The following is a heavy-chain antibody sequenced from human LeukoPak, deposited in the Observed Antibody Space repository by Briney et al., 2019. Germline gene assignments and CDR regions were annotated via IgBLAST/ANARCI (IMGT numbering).Heavy chain of an antibody. CDR3: ARAKTPYSSSWYLDY. J-gene: IGHJ4*02. CDR1: GGTFSSYA. D-gene: IGHD6-13*01. CDR2: IIPIFGTA. Sequence: ASVKVSCKASGGTFSSYAISWVRQAPGQGLEWMGGIIPIFGTANYAQKFQGRVTITADESTSIAYMELSSLRSEDTAVYYCARAKTPYSSSWYLDYWGQGILVTVSS. V-gene: IGHV1-69*01.